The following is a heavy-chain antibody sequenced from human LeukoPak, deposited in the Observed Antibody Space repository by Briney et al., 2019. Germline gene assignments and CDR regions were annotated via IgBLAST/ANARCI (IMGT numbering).Heavy chain of an antibody. V-gene: IGHV3-30*04. CDR3: ARGMNYDFWSGYYSRYNWFDP. D-gene: IGHD3-3*01. CDR1: GFTFSSYA. Sequence: PGGSLRLSCAASGFTFSSYAMHWVRQAPGKGLEWVAVISYDGSNKYYADSVKGRFTISRDNSKNTLYLQMNSLRAEDTAVYYCARGMNYDFWSGYYSRYNWFDPWGQGTLVTVSS. J-gene: IGHJ5*02. CDR2: ISYDGSNK.